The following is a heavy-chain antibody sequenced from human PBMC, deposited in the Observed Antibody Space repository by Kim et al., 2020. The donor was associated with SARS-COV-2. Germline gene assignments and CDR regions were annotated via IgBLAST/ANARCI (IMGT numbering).Heavy chain of an antibody. Sequence: SETLSLTCTVSGGSISSYYWSWIRQPPGKGLEWIGYIYYSGSTNYNPSLKSRVTISVDTSKNQFSLKLSSVTAADTAVYYCARMKEGAFDYWGQGTLVTVSS. D-gene: IGHD1-26*01. CDR1: GGSISSYY. CDR3: ARMKEGAFDY. V-gene: IGHV4-59*08. CDR2: IYYSGST. J-gene: IGHJ4*02.